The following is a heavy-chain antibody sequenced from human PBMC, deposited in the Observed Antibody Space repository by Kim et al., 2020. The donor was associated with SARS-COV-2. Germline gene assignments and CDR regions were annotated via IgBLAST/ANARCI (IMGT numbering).Heavy chain of an antibody. J-gene: IGHJ4*02. CDR2: IYYSGST. D-gene: IGHD1-26*01. Sequence: SETLSHTCTVSNGSMRTYYWSWIRQPPGKGLEWIGYIYYSGSTNYNPSLKSRTTISIDTSKNQFSLKLNSVTAADTAVYYCARKSREGVDYWGQGTLVTVSS. V-gene: IGHV4-59*01. CDR1: NGSMRTYY. CDR3: ARKSREGVDY.